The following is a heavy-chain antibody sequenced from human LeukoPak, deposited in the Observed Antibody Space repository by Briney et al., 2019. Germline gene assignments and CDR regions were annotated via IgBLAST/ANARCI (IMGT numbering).Heavy chain of an antibody. CDR2: INHSGST. CDR1: GGSLSGYY. CDR3: AGQVGHYYGSGSLTRQYYYCMDV. D-gene: IGHD3-10*01. Sequence: PSETLSLTCAVYGGSLSGYYWSWIRQPPGKGLEWIGEINHSGSTSYNPSLKSRVTISVDMSKNHFSLNLSSVTAADTAVYYCAGQVGHYYGSGSLTRQYYYCMDVWGKGTTVTISS. J-gene: IGHJ6*03. V-gene: IGHV4-34*01.